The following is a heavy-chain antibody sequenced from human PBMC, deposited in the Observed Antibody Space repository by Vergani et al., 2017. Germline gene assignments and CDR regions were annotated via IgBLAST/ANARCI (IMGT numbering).Heavy chain of an antibody. CDR3: ARAYIVVVPAANYYYYYYMDV. Sequence: QVQLVHSGSELMKPGASVKVSCKASGYTFTSYAMNWVRQAPGQGLEWMGWINPNTGNPTYAQGFTGRFVFSLDTSVSTAYLQISSLKAEDTAVYYCARAYIVVVPAANYYYYYYMDVWGKGTTVTVSS. V-gene: IGHV7-4-1*02. D-gene: IGHD2-2*01. J-gene: IGHJ6*03. CDR1: GYTFTSYA. CDR2: INPNTGNP.